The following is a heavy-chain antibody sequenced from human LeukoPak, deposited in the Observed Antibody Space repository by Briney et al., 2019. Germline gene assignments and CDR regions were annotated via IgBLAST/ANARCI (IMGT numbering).Heavy chain of an antibody. Sequence: PSETLSLTCTVSGGSISSGSYYWSWIRQPAGKGLEWIGRIYTSGSTNYNPSLKSRVTISVDTSKNQFSLKLSSVTAADTAVYYCARLAAAGTERERPPQFDPWGQGTLVTVSS. CDR1: GGSISSGSYY. D-gene: IGHD6-13*01. CDR2: IYTSGST. CDR3: ARLAAAGTERERPPQFDP. V-gene: IGHV4-61*02. J-gene: IGHJ5*02.